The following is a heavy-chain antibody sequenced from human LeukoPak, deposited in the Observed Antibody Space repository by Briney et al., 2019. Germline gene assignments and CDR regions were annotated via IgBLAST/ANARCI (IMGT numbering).Heavy chain of an antibody. CDR3: ARISDTAGVDY. CDR2: MNPNSGNT. CDR1: GYTFTSYD. V-gene: IGHV1-8*03. D-gene: IGHD5-18*01. J-gene: IGHJ4*02. Sequence: ASVKVSCKASGYTFTSYDINWVRQATGQGLEWMGWMNPNSGNTGYAQKFQGRVTITRNTSISTAYMELSSLRSEDTAVYYCARISDTAGVDYWGQGTLVTVSS.